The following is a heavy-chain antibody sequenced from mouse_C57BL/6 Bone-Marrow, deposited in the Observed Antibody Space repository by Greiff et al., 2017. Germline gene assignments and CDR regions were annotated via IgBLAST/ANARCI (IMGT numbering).Heavy chain of an antibody. V-gene: IGHV5-12*01. J-gene: IGHJ1*03. CDR3: ATIRGYLDV. D-gene: IGHD2-12*01. CDR1: GFTFSDYY. Sequence: EVKLMESGGGFVQPGGSLKLSCAASGFTFSDYYMYWVRQTPEKRLEWVAYISNGGGSTYYPSTVKGRFTISRDNAKNTLYLQLSRLKSEDTAMYYCATIRGYLDVWGTGTTVTVSS. CDR2: ISNGGGST.